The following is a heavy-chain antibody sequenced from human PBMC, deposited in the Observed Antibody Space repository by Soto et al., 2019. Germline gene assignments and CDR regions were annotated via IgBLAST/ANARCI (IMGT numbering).Heavy chain of an antibody. CDR2: ISAYNGNT. CDR1: GYTFTSFG. J-gene: IGHJ3*02. Sequence: QVQLVQSGAEVKKPGASVKVSCKASGYTFTSFGISWVRQAPGQALEWMGWISAYNGNTNYAENLQGRVTMTTDTSTSTAYMELRSLRSDDAAVYYCARDHRGGTDAFDIWGQGTMVTVSS. V-gene: IGHV1-18*01. D-gene: IGHD2-15*01. CDR3: ARDHRGGTDAFDI.